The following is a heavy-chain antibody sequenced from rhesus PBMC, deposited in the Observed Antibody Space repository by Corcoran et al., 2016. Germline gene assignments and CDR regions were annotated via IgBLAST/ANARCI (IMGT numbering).Heavy chain of an antibody. V-gene: IGHV4-122*02. Sequence: QLQLQESGPGLVKPSETLSLTCAVSGYSISTGYGWSWISQPPGKGLEWFGYISYSWSPSYNPSLKSRVTMSRDTAKNQLSLKVSAVTAADTAVYYCAAGYSSGWYDYGLDSWGQGVVDTVSS. CDR2: ISYSWSP. D-gene: IGHD6-31*01. CDR1: GYSISTGYG. CDR3: AAGYSSGWYDYGLDS. J-gene: IGHJ6*01.